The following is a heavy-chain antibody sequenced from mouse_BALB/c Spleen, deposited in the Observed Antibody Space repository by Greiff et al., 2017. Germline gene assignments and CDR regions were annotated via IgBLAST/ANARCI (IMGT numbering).Heavy chain of an antibody. CDR2: IWGDGST. D-gene: IGHD1-2*01. CDR3: AREGYGYEGAMDY. V-gene: IGHV2-6-7*01. CDR1: GFSLTGYG. Sequence: QVQLKESGPGLVAPSQSLSITCTVSGFSLTGYGVNWVRQPPGKGLEWLGMIWGDGSTDYNSALKSRLSISKDNSKSQVFLKMNSLQTDDTARYYCAREGYGYEGAMDYWGQGTSVTVAS. J-gene: IGHJ4*01.